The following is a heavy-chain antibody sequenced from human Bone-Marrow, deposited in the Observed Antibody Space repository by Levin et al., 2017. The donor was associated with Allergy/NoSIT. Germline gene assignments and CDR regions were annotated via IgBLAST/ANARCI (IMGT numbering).Heavy chain of an antibody. D-gene: IGHD2-8*01. CDR2: ISYDGSDK. V-gene: IGHV3-30*18. Sequence: HTGGSLRLSCAASGFSFPSYGMQWVRQAPGKGLEWVAVISYDGSDKYYADSVKDRFTISRDNSKNTLFLQMSSLRADDTAVYYCAKGPRVDCSNAVCSYFDSWGQGTLVTVSS. CDR3: AKGPRVDCSNAVCSYFDS. J-gene: IGHJ4*02. CDR1: GFSFPSYG.